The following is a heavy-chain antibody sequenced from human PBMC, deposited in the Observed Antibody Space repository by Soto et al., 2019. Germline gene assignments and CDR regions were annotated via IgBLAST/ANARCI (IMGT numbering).Heavy chain of an antibody. J-gene: IGHJ5*02. Sequence: QVQLVQSGAEVKKPGSSVKVSCKASADTFNSYSLSWLRQAPGQRLEWMGGITPVFGSVDYAQTFEDRLTITSDVSTSTIYMELSSLRSDDTAVYYCARSLEGTTVTNWFDPWVQGALVTVSS. CDR1: ADTFNSYS. CDR3: ARSLEGTTVTNWFDP. D-gene: IGHD4-17*01. CDR2: ITPVFGSV. V-gene: IGHV1-69*01.